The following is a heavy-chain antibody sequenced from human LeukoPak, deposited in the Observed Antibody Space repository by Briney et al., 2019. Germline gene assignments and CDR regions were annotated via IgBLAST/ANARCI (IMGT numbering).Heavy chain of an antibody. Sequence: PGGSPRLSCVASGFTFSDFWMSWVRQAPGQGLEWVASINQDEREKRFVDSVKGRFTISRDNAKNSLFLQMNSLRAEDTAVYYCAKDALGYCSSTSCYTFDYWGQGTLVTVSS. CDR3: AKDALGYCSSTSCYTFDY. D-gene: IGHD2-2*02. V-gene: IGHV3-7*01. CDR1: GFTFSDFW. CDR2: INQDEREK. J-gene: IGHJ4*02.